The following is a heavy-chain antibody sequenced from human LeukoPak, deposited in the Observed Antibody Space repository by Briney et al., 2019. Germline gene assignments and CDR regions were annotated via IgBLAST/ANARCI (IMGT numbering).Heavy chain of an antibody. J-gene: IGHJ4*02. CDR2: IYYSGSP. Sequence: PSQTLSLTCAVSGGSISSGTYYWSWIRQPPGKGLEWIGYIYYSGSPNYNPSLKSRVTISVDTSKNQFSLKLSSVAAADTAVYYCARDGAAAGTSFDYWGQGTLVTVSS. V-gene: IGHV4-61*01. CDR1: GGSISSGTYY. CDR3: ARDGAAAGTSFDY. D-gene: IGHD6-13*01.